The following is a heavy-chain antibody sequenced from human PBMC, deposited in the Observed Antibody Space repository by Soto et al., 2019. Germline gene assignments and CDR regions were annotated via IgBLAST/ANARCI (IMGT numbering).Heavy chain of an antibody. CDR2: INPLPTSGST. V-gene: IGHV1-46*01. Sequence: QVQLVQSGAEVKKPGASVKVSCKASGYIFTNYYIHWVRQAPGQGLEWMAIINPLPTSGSTNYAKKFQGRGTGTRDTSTSTGYLELSSLGSDDTAVYYCARDLAAAAYWGQGTLVTVSS. CDR1: GYIFTNYY. J-gene: IGHJ4*02. CDR3: ARDLAAAAY. D-gene: IGHD6-13*01.